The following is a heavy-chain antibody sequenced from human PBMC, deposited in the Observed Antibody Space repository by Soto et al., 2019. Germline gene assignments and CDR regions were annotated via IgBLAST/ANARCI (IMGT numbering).Heavy chain of an antibody. CDR1: GFTFSSYA. V-gene: IGHV3-30-3*01. CDR2: ISYDGSNK. D-gene: IGHD2-2*01. J-gene: IGHJ3*02. Sequence: GGSLRLSCAASGFTFSSYAMHWVRQAPGKGLEWVAVISYDGSNKYYADSVKGRFTISRDNSKNTLYLQMNSLRAEDTAVYYCASRYCSSTSCQLAFDIWGQGTMVTVSS. CDR3: ASRYCSSTSCQLAFDI.